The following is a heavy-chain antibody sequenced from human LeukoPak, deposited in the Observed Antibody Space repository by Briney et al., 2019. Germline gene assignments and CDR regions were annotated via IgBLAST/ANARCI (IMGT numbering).Heavy chain of an antibody. V-gene: IGHV3-30*04. CDR3: ARDRIVGATRAGWFDP. CDR1: GFTFSSYA. D-gene: IGHD1-26*01. Sequence: PGRSLRLSCAASGFTFSSYAMHWVRQAPGKGLEWVAVISYDGSNKYYADSVKGRFTISRDNSKSTLYLQMNSLRAEDTAVYYCARDRIVGATRAGWFDPWGQGTLVTVSS. J-gene: IGHJ5*02. CDR2: ISYDGSNK.